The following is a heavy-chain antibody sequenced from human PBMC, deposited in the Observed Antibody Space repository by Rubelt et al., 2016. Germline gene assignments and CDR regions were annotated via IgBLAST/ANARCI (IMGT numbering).Heavy chain of an antibody. CDR2: GST. J-gene: IGHJ4*02. V-gene: IGHV4-30-2*03. Sequence: GSTYYNPSLKSRVTISVDTSKNQFSLKLSSVTAADTAVYYCARTYYDILTGYRYFDYWGQGTLVTVSS. D-gene: IGHD3-9*01. CDR3: ARTYYDILTGYRYFDY.